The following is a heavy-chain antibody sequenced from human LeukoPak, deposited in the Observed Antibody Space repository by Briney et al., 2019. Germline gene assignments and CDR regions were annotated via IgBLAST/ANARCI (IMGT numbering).Heavy chain of an antibody. J-gene: IGHJ4*02. Sequence: SETLSLTCTLYGGSFSGYYWSWIRQPPGKGLEWIGEINHSGSTNYNPSLKSRVTISVDTSKNQFSLKLSSVTAADTAVYYCARDFYDSRAYYHDYWGQGTLVTVSS. CDR2: INHSGST. CDR1: GGSFSGYY. V-gene: IGHV4-34*01. CDR3: ARDFYDSRAYYHDY. D-gene: IGHD3-22*01.